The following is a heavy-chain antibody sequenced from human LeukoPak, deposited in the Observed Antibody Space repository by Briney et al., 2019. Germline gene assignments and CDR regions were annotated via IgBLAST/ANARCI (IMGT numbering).Heavy chain of an antibody. CDR2: IYYSGCT. Sequence: SETLSLTCTVSGGSISSYYWSWIRQPPGKGLEWIGYIYYSGCTNYNPSLKSRVTISVDTSKNQFSLKLSSVTAADTAVYYCARGSIQLWAQYYYYYMDVWGKGTTVTVSS. J-gene: IGHJ6*03. CDR3: ARGSIQLWAQYYYYYMDV. V-gene: IGHV4-59*01. D-gene: IGHD5-18*01. CDR1: GGSISSYY.